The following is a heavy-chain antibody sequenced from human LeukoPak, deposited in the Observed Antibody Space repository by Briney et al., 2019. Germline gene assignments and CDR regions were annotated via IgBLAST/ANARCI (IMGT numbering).Heavy chain of an antibody. CDR1: GGSVRSSSYY. CDR3: AREGYDFWSGYYLNWFDP. D-gene: IGHD3-3*01. J-gene: IGHJ5*02. V-gene: IGHV4-39*07. Sequence: SETLSLTCTVSGGSVRSSSYYWGWISQPPGKGLEWIGSIYYSGSTYYNPSLKSRVTISVDTSKNQFSLKLSSVTAADTAVYYCAREGYDFWSGYYLNWFDPWGQGTLVTVSS. CDR2: IYYSGST.